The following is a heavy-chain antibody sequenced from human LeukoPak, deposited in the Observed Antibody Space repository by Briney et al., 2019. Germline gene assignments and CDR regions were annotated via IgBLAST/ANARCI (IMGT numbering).Heavy chain of an antibody. CDR3: ARDRSGYDNFDY. CDR1: GGSIGSGDYY. CDR2: IHHSGST. Sequence: TLSLTCTVSGGSIGSGDYYWSWIRQSPGKGLEWIGYIHHSGSTYYNPSLKSRLTISVDTSKNQFSLKLSSVTAADTAMYYCARDRSGYDNFDYWGQGTLVTVSS. D-gene: IGHD5-12*01. J-gene: IGHJ4*02. V-gene: IGHV4-30-4*01.